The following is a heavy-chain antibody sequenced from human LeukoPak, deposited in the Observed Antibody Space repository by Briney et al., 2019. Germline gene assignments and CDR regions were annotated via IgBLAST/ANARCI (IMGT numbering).Heavy chain of an antibody. J-gene: IGHJ4*02. V-gene: IGHV4-59*04. D-gene: IGHD6-25*01. CDR1: GGSISRYY. CDR3: AGSGRGGLKSGVDY. CDR2: ISYNGRT. Sequence: SETLSLTCTVSGGSISRYYWSWIRQPPGKGLEWIGTISYNGRTWYNPSPKSRVTMSVDTSKNQFSLKLSSVTAADTAMYYCAGSGRGGLKSGVDYWGQGTLVTVSS.